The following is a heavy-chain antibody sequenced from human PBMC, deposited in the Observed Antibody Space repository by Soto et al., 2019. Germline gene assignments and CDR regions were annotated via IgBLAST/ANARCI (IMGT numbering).Heavy chain of an antibody. CDR1: CASITQFY. Sequence: FETLSLTCTVSCASITQFYWNWILQSPGKGLEWIVSVSSTGSTVYNPSLTSRVTVSLDTSKNQFSLTRNSVTAADTAVYLFGGGGGTPYLTPVFDFGGKGPLVPVS. CDR3: GGGGGTPYLTPVFDF. CDR2: VSSTGST. D-gene: IGHD3-16*01. J-gene: IGHJ4*02. V-gene: IGHV4-59*01.